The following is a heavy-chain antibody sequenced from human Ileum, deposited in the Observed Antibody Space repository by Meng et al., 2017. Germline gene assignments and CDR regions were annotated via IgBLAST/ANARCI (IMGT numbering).Heavy chain of an antibody. CDR3: ARDCSGGGCFDP. CDR1: GGAFSSSA. J-gene: IGHJ5*02. D-gene: IGHD2-15*01. CDR2: IIPILNAS. Sequence: QVQLVQSGAEVKYPGSSVTVSCKASGGAFSSSAIGWLRQAPGRGLEWMGGIIPILNASTYAQNFKGRVTLSADMATTTVYMELSSLTSDDTAVYFCARDCSGGGCFDPWGQGTLVTV. V-gene: IGHV1-69*10.